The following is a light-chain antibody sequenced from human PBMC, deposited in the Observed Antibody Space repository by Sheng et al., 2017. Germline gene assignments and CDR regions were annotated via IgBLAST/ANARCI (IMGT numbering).Light chain of an antibody. V-gene: IGKV3-20*01. CDR1: QPITSST. J-gene: IGKJ2*01. CDR2: SAS. Sequence: VLTQSPGSLSLSPGDTATLSCRASQPITSSTLAWYRQKRGQAPKLLIYSASRRPSGIPDRFSGSGSGTDFTLNIYRLEPEDVAVYFCQHRDSLYTFGQGTNLEI. CDR3: QHRDSLYT.